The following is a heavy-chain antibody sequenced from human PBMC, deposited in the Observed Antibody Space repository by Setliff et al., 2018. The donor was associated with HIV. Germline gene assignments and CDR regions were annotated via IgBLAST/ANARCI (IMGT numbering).Heavy chain of an antibody. CDR1: GFTFSSYA. CDR3: AGESSIAVAEYFQH. Sequence: QTGGSLRLSCAASGFTFSSYAMSWVRQAPGKGLEWVSAISGSGGSTYYADSVRGRFTISRDNSKNTLYLQMNSLRAEDTAVYYCAGESSIAVAEYFQHWGQGTLVTVSS. CDR2: ISGSGGST. J-gene: IGHJ1*01. D-gene: IGHD6-19*01. V-gene: IGHV3-23*01.